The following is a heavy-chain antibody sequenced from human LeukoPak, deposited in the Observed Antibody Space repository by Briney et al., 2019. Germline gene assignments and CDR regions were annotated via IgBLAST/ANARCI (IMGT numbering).Heavy chain of an antibody. CDR1: GFTFSSSA. J-gene: IGHJ4*02. D-gene: IGHD1-26*01. CDR2: ISGSGGST. V-gene: IGHV3-23*01. Sequence: GGSLRLSCAASGFTFSSSAMSWVRQAPGKGREWVSAISGSGGSTYYADSVKGRFTISRDNSKNTLYLQMNSLRAEDTAVYYCATGLGGSNGLDYWGQGTLVTVSS. CDR3: ATGLGGSNGLDY.